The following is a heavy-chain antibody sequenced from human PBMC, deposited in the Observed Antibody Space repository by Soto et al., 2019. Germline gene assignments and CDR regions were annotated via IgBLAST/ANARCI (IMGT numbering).Heavy chain of an antibody. D-gene: IGHD6-19*01. J-gene: IGHJ4*02. CDR1: GFTFSSYG. V-gene: IGHV3-30*18. CDR2: ISYDGSNK. Sequence: QVQLVESGGGVVQPGRSLRLSCAASGFTFSSYGMHWVRQAPGKGLEWVAVISYDGSNKYYADSVKGRFTISRDNSKNTLYLQRNSLRAEDTAVYYCAKISPYSSGWSSQELVDYWGQGTLVTVSS. CDR3: AKISPYSSGWSSQELVDY.